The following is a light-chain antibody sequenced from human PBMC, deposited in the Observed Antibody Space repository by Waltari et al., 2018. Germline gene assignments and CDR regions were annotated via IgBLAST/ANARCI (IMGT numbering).Light chain of an antibody. V-gene: IGLV2-11*01. CDR2: DVT. J-gene: IGLJ2*01. CDR3: CSYGGSYSFVV. CDR1: SSDVGGYHY. Sequence: QSALTQPRSVSGSPGQSVTISCTGTSSDVGGYHYVSWYQPHPGKAPKLIIYDVTKRPSGVPDRFSGSKSGNTASLTISGLQAEDEADYYCCSYGGSYSFVVFGGGTKLTVL.